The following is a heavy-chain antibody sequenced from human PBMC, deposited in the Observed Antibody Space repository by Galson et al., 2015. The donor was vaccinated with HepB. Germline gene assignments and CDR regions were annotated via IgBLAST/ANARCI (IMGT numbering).Heavy chain of an antibody. CDR3: AGARGGSTSSYYYYMDV. CDR2: IIPIFGTA. CDR1: GGTFSSYA. V-gene: IGHV1-69*13. Sequence: SVKVSCKASGGTFSSYAISWVRQAPGQGLEWMGGIIPIFGTANYAQKFQGRVTITADESTSTAYMELSSLRSEDTAVYYCAGARGGSTSSYYYYMDVWGKGTTVTVSS. J-gene: IGHJ6*03. D-gene: IGHD2-2*01.